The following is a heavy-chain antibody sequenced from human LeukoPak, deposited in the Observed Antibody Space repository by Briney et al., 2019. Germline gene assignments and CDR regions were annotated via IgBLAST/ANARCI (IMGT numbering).Heavy chain of an antibody. V-gene: IGHV3-23*01. J-gene: IGHJ6*03. CDR2: ISGSGGST. CDR3: AKDAAARRDYHYYYMDV. CDR1: GFTVSNYA. Sequence: GGSLRLSCAASGFTVSNYAMSWVRQAPGKGLEWVSGISGSGGSTYYADSVKGRFTISRDNSKHTVYLQMNSLRTEDTAVYYCAKDAAARRDYHYYYMDVWGRGTTVTISS. D-gene: IGHD2-2*01.